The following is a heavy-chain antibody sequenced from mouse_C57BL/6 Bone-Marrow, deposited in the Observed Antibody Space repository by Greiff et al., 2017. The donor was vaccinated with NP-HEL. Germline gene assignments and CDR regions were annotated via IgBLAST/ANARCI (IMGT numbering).Heavy chain of an antibody. CDR1: GYTFTDYY. V-gene: IGHV1-76*01. J-gene: IGHJ1*03. CDR2: IYPGSGNT. D-gene: IGHD1-1*01. Sequence: LQESGAELVRPGASVKLSCKASGYTFTDYYINWVKQRPGQGLEWIARIYPGSGNTYYNEKFKGKATLTAEKSSSTAYMQLSSLTSEDSAVYFCARRLLRGYWYFDVWGTGTTVTVSS. CDR3: ARRLLRGYWYFDV.